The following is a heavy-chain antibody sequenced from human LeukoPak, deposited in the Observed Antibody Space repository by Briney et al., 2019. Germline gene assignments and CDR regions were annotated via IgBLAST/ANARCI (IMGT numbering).Heavy chain of an antibody. CDR2: INHSGST. CDR3: ARGPVRYCSSTSCYGFDS. J-gene: IGHJ5*01. Sequence: LRLSCAASGFTFSSYGMHWVRQAPGKGLEWIGEINHSGSTNYNPSLKSRVTISVDTSKNQFSLKLSSVTAADTAVYYCARGPVRYCSSTSCYGFDSWGQGTLVTVSS. V-gene: IGHV4-34*01. CDR1: GFTFSSYG. D-gene: IGHD2-2*01.